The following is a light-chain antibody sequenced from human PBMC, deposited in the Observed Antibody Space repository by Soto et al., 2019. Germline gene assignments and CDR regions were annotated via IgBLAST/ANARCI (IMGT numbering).Light chain of an antibody. Sequence: QSALTQPASVSGSPGQSISISCSGTSSDVGGYNYVSWYQQHPGKAPKLMIYEVSNRPSGVSHRFSGSKSGNTASLTISGLQAEDEADYYCSSYRSNITYDVFGIGTKLTVL. J-gene: IGLJ1*01. CDR1: SSDVGGYNY. CDR2: EVS. CDR3: SSYRSNITYDV. V-gene: IGLV2-14*01.